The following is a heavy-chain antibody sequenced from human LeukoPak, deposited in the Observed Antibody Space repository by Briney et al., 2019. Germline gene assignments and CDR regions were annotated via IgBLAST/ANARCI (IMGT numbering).Heavy chain of an antibody. D-gene: IGHD1-1*01. CDR1: GGSISNYY. CDR3: ARGLLVGNTGYYFDY. V-gene: IGHV4-59*01. Sequence: SETLSLTCTVSGGSISNYYWNWIRQPPGKGLEWVGHISYSGGTKYNPSLQSRVTISTDTSKNQFSLNLSSVTAADTAVYYCARGLLVGNTGYYFDYWGQGTLVTVSS. CDR2: ISYSGGT. J-gene: IGHJ4*02.